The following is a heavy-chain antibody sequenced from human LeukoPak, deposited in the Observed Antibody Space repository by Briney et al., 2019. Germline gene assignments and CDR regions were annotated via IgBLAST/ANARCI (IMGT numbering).Heavy chain of an antibody. D-gene: IGHD6-19*01. CDR3: ARRGQWLGVADWYFDL. Sequence: PSETLSLTRTVSGGSISSYYWSWIRQPPGKGLEWIGYISYSGSTNYNPSLKSRVTISVDTSKNQFSLKLSSVTAADTAVYYCARRGQWLGVADWYFDLWGRGTLVTVSS. J-gene: IGHJ2*01. CDR1: GGSISSYY. V-gene: IGHV4-59*08. CDR2: ISYSGST.